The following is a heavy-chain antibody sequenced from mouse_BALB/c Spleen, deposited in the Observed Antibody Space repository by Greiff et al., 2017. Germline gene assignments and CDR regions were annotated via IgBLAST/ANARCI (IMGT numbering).Heavy chain of an antibody. J-gene: IGHJ2*01. CDR1: GYTFTSYW. Sequence: VKVVESGAELAKPGASVKMSCKASGYTFTSYWMHWVKQRPGQGLEWIGYINPSTGYTEYNQKFKDKATLTADKSSSTAYMQLSSLTSEDSAVYYCARSTVVALYYFDYWGQGTTLTVSS. CDR3: ARSTVVALYYFDY. D-gene: IGHD1-1*01. CDR2: INPSTGYT. V-gene: IGHV1-7*01.